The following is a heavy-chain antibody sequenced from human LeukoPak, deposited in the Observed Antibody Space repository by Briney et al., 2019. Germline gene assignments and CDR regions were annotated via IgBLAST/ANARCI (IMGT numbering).Heavy chain of an antibody. CDR3: ARAVAAAGPGSYYYYYMDV. CDR1: GGTFSSYA. D-gene: IGHD6-13*01. Sequence: VASVKVSCKASGGTFSSYAISWVRQAPGQGLEWMGGIIPIFGTANYARKFQGRVTITADESTSTAYMELSSLRSEDTAVYYCARAVAAAGPGSYYYYYMDVWGKGTTVTVSS. J-gene: IGHJ6*03. V-gene: IGHV1-69*13. CDR2: IIPIFGTA.